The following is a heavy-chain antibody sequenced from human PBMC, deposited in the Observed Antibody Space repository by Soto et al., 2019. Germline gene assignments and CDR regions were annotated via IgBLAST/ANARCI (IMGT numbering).Heavy chain of an antibody. J-gene: IGHJ4*02. CDR2: ISTTSGNT. Sequence: QIQMVQSGAEVKQPGASVKISCKTSGYTFSSYSINWVRQGPGQGLEWMAWISTTSGNTHYAERVQGRVTVTLDKSARTAFMEMWGLTSDDTAVYFCARDNGYYDFWGQGTLVTVSS. D-gene: IGHD2-8*01. CDR3: ARDNGYYDF. CDR1: GYTFSSYS. V-gene: IGHV1-18*01.